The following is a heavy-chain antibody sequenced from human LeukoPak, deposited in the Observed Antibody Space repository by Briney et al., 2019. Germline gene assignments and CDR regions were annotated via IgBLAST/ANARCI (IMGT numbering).Heavy chain of an antibody. CDR3: ASLIYYYGSETGGDAFDI. CDR2: IYYSGST. CDR1: GGSISSYY. V-gene: IGHV4-59*01. D-gene: IGHD3-10*01. J-gene: IGHJ3*02. Sequence: PSETLFLTCTVSGGSISSYYWSWLRQPPGKGLEWIGYIYYSGSTNYNPSLNSRVTISVDTSKNQFSLKLSSVTAADTAVYYCASLIYYYGSETGGDAFDIWGQGTMVTVSS.